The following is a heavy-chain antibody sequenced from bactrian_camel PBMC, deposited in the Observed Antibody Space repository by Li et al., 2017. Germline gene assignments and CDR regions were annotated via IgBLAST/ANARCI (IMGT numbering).Heavy chain of an antibody. CDR1: HYTVVS. V-gene: IGHV3S53*01. D-gene: IGHD6*01. CDR3: AADSPYGLSCFTEAQD. J-gene: IGHJ4*01. Sequence: VQLVESGGGSVQAGGSLTLSCVSSHYTVVSMGWFRQAPGKEREGVAAIDSDGSITYADSVKGRFTISQDNAKNTLYLQMNSLKPEDTAMYYCAADSPYGLSCFTEAQDWGQGTQVTVS. CDR2: IDSDGSI.